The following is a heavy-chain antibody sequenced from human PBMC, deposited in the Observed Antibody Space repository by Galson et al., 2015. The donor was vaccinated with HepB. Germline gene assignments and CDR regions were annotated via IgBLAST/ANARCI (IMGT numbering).Heavy chain of an antibody. CDR1: GGSISSGGYY. CDR3: ARARGAATVNFDY. CDR2: IYYSGST. D-gene: IGHD2-15*01. J-gene: IGHJ4*02. Sequence: LSLTCTVSGGSISSGGYYWSWIRQHPGKGLEWIGYIYYSGSTYYNPSLKSRVTISVDTSKSQFSLKLSSVTAADTAVYYCARARGAATVNFDYWGQGTLVTVSS. V-gene: IGHV4-31*03.